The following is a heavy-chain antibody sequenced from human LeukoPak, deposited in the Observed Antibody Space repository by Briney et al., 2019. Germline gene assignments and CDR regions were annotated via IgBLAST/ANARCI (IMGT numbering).Heavy chain of an antibody. CDR3: ASTARSRSFDY. CDR1: GGSISSYH. D-gene: IGHD1-26*01. Sequence: SETLSLTCTVSGGSISSYHWSWIRQPPGKGLESIGYIYSSGSTHYNPSLKSRVTISVDTSKNQFSLKLSSVTAADTAVYYCASTARSRSFDYWGQGTLVTVSS. J-gene: IGHJ4*02. V-gene: IGHV4-59*12. CDR2: IYSSGST.